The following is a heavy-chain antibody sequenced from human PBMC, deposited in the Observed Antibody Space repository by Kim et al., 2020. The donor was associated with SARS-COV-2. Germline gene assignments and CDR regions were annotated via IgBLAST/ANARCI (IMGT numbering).Heavy chain of an antibody. Sequence: GGSLRLSCAASGFSFSSHWMSWVRQAPGKGLEWMANIRQDGSEKFHADSVKGRFTISRDNAENSLYLQMISLTAEDSAVYYCARGVYVASADNWYDFDYWGQGTLVTVSS. CDR1: GFSFSSHW. J-gene: IGHJ4*02. CDR3: ARGVYVASADNWYDFDY. V-gene: IGHV3-7*01. D-gene: IGHD1-1*01. CDR2: IRQDGSEK.